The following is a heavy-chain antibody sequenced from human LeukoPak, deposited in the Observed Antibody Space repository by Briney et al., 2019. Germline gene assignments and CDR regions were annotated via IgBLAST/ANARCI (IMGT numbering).Heavy chain of an antibody. J-gene: IGHJ4*02. CDR3: AKAYGAGIVGANRLDY. Sequence: PGGSLRLSCAASGFTFSSYGMHWVRQAPGKGLEWVAVISYDGSNKYYADSVKGRFTISRDNSKNTLYLQMNSLRAEDTAVYYCAKAYGAGIVGANRLDYWGQGTLVTVSS. V-gene: IGHV3-30*18. CDR1: GFTFSSYG. D-gene: IGHD1-26*01. CDR2: ISYDGSNK.